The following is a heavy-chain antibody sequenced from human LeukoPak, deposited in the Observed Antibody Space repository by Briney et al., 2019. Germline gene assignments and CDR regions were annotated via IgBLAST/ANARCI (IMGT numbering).Heavy chain of an antibody. Sequence: GGSLRLSCAASGFTFSSYAMSWVRQAPGKGLEWVSAISGSGGSTYYADSVKGRFTTSRDNSKNTLYLQMNSLRAEDTAVYYCAKDGPTYYYDSSGSFDYWGQGTLVTVSS. CDR3: AKDGPTYYYDSSGSFDY. J-gene: IGHJ4*02. CDR2: ISGSGGST. V-gene: IGHV3-23*01. D-gene: IGHD3-22*01. CDR1: GFTFSSYA.